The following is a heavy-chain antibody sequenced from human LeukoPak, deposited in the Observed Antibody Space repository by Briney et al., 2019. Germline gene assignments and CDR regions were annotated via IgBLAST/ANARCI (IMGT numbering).Heavy chain of an antibody. CDR1: GFTFSSYA. D-gene: IGHD1-20*01. Sequence: GGSLRLSCAASGFTFSSYAMSWVRQAPGKGLEWVSAISGSGGSTYYADSVKGRFTISRDNSKNTLYLQMNSLRAEDTAVYYCAKDERYKWNDLTPNYFDYWGQGTLVTVSS. J-gene: IGHJ4*02. CDR3: AKDERYKWNDLTPNYFDY. CDR2: ISGSGGST. V-gene: IGHV3-23*01.